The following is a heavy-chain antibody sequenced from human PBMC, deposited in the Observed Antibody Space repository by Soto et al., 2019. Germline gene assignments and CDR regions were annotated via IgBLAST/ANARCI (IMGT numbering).Heavy chain of an antibody. Sequence: GASVKVSCKASGFTFTSSAVQWVRQARGQRLEWIGWIVVGSGNTNYAQKFPERVTIPRDMSTSTAYMELSNLGSEDTAVYYCAADGLLNDCINGVCYKGWYYYYGMDVWGQGTTVTVSS. D-gene: IGHD2-8*01. CDR3: AADGLLNDCINGVCYKGWYYYYGMDV. J-gene: IGHJ6*02. CDR2: IVVGSGNT. V-gene: IGHV1-58*01. CDR1: GFTFTSSA.